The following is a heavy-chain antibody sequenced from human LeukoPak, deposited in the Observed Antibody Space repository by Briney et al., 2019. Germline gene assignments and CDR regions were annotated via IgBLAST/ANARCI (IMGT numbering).Heavy chain of an antibody. D-gene: IGHD3-10*02. Sequence: GGSLRLSCAASGFTFSSYEMNWVRQAPGPGLEWVSYISSSGSTIYYADSVKGRFTISRDNAKNSLYLQMNSLRAEDTAVYYCAELGITMIGGVWGKGTTVTISS. J-gene: IGHJ6*04. CDR3: AELGITMIGGV. CDR2: ISSSGSTI. V-gene: IGHV3-48*03. CDR1: GFTFSSYE.